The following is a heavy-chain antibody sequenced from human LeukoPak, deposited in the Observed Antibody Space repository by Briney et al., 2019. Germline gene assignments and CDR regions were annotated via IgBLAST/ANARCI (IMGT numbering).Heavy chain of an antibody. D-gene: IGHD2-2*01. CDR3: ARGSGTSWFDY. CDR2: INPSSGGT. CDR1: GYTFTANY. J-gene: IGHJ4*02. V-gene: IGHV1-2*02. Sequence: ASVKVSCKASGYTFTANYMHWVRQAPGQGLEWMGWINPSSGGTNYGEKFRGRVTMTRDTSITTAYMELSSLRFDDTAVYYCARGSGTSWFDYWGQGTLVTVSS.